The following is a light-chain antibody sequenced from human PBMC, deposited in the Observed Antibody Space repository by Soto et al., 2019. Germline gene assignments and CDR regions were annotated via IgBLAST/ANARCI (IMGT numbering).Light chain of an antibody. CDR2: VNSDGSH. V-gene: IGLV4-69*01. J-gene: IGLJ2*01. CDR1: SGHSTYA. CDR3: QTWGTGIHVV. Sequence: QLVLTQSPSASASLGASVKVTCTLSSGHSTYAIAWHQQQPEKGPRFLMKVNSDGSHTKGDGIPDRFSGSSSGAERYLTISSLQSEDEADYYCQTWGTGIHVVFGGGTKVTVL.